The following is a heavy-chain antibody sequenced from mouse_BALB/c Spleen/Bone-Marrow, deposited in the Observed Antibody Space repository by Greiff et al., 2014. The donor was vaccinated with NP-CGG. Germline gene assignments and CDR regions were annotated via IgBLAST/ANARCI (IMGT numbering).Heavy chain of an antibody. V-gene: IGHV6-6*02. CDR1: GFTFSNYW. CDR2: IRLKSNNYAT. J-gene: IGHJ2*01. CDR3: TRNWDYFDY. Sequence: DVKLQESGGGLVQPGGSMKLSCVASGFTFSNYWMNWVRQSPEKGLEWVAEIRLKSNNYATHYAESVKGRFTISRDDSKSSVYLQMNNLRAEDAGIYYCTRNWDYFDYWGQGTTLTVSS. D-gene: IGHD4-1*01.